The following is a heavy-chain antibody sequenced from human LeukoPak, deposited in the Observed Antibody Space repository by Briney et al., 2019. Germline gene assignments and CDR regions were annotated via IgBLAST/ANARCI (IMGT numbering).Heavy chain of an antibody. CDR3: AREQASSSSWYPTQDY. D-gene: IGHD6-13*01. Sequence: ASVKVSCKASGYTFTSYGISWVRQAPGQGLEWMGWISAYNGNTNYAQKLQGRVTMTTDTSTSTAYMELRSLRSDDTAVYYCAREQASSSSWYPTQDYWGQGTLVTISS. J-gene: IGHJ4*02. CDR1: GYTFTSYG. CDR2: ISAYNGNT. V-gene: IGHV1-18*01.